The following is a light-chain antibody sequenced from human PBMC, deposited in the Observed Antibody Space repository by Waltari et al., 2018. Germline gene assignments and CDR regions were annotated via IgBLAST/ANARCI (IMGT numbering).Light chain of an antibody. CDR2: DVR. CDR1: SSDVGAYNY. V-gene: IGLV2-14*03. CDR3: ASYTTSDSYV. J-gene: IGLJ1*01. Sequence: QSALTQPASVSGSPGQSITISCAGSSSDVGAYNYVSWYQQHPGKAPRLFIYDVRNLPSGVSNRFSGSRSGNTASLTISGLQAEDEADYYCASYTTSDSYVFGTGTEVTVL.